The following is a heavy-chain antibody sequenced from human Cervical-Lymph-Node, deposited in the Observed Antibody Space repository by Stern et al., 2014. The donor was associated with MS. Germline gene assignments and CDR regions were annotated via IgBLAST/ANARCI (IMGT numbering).Heavy chain of an antibody. Sequence: MQLVQSGGGLVKPGGSLRLSCAASGFTFSSYSMNWVRQAPGKGLEWVSSISSSSSYIYYADSVKGRFTISRDNAKNSLYLQMNSLRAEDTAVYYCARDMAAAGTQSYYYYYGMDVWGQGTTVTVSS. CDR2: ISSSSSYI. CDR3: ARDMAAAGTQSYYYYYGMDV. V-gene: IGHV3-21*01. D-gene: IGHD6-13*01. CDR1: GFTFSSYS. J-gene: IGHJ6*02.